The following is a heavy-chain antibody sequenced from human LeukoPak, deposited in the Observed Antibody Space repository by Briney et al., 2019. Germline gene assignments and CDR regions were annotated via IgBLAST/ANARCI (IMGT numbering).Heavy chain of an antibody. D-gene: IGHD2-15*01. J-gene: IGHJ5*02. Sequence: SETLSLTCSVSGVSVTSGGYYWTWIRQPPGRGLEWIGYVYYSGTINYNPSLKSRVTISVDTSKNQFSLKLTSVTAADTAVYYCAILGYCSGGGCHNWFDPWGQGILVTVSS. CDR2: VYYSGTI. CDR1: GVSVTSGGYY. V-gene: IGHV4-61*08. CDR3: AILGYCSGGGCHNWFDP.